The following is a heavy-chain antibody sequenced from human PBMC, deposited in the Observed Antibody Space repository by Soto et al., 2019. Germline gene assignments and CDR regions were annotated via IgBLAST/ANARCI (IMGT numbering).Heavy chain of an antibody. Sequence: EFQLVESGGGLVQPGGSLRLSCAAAGFTFSTYNMVWFRQAPGKGLEWLSYITTTGTPIYYADSVQGRFTISRDNAKMSLHLQMNRLRVEDTAVYYCARYSDSSGPDLWGRGTLVTVSS. V-gene: IGHV3-48*01. CDR3: ARYSDSSGPDL. J-gene: IGHJ2*01. CDR2: ITTTGTPI. D-gene: IGHD3-22*01. CDR1: GFTFSTYN.